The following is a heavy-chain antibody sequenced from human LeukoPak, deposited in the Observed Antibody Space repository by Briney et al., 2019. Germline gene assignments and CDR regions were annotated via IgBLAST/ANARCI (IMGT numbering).Heavy chain of an antibody. J-gene: IGHJ4*02. Sequence: SETLSLTCAVYGASFSGYYWIWIRQPPGRGLEWIGEINHSGSTNYNPSLKSRVTISVDTSKNQFSLKLTSVTAADTAVYYWARGGNAEGWGQGTLVTV. CDR1: GASFSGYY. V-gene: IGHV4-34*01. D-gene: IGHD1-1*01. CDR2: INHSGST. CDR3: ARGGNAEG.